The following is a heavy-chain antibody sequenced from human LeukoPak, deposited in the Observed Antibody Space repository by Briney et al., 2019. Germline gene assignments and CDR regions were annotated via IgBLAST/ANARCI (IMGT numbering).Heavy chain of an antibody. CDR3: ARDGVPRWPNTYDY. Sequence: PGGSLRLSCAASGFTFSSYSMNWVRQAPGKGLEWVSSISSSSSYIYYADSVKGRFTISRDNAKNSLYLQMNSLRAEDTAVYYCARDGVPRWPNTYDYWGQGTLVTVSS. CDR1: GFTFSSYS. V-gene: IGHV3-21*01. J-gene: IGHJ4*02. CDR2: ISSSSSYI. D-gene: IGHD5-24*01.